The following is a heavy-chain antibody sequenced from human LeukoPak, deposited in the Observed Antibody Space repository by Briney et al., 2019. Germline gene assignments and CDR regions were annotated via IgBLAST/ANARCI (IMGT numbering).Heavy chain of an antibody. CDR2: INPSGGST. D-gene: IGHD2-15*01. J-gene: IGHJ6*02. Sequence: ASVKVSCKASGYTFTSYYMHWVRQAPGQGLEWMGIINPSGGSTSYAQKFQGRVTMTRDTSTSTVYMELSSLRSEDTAVYYCARLDCSGGSCYSEYYYYYGMDVWGQGTTVTVSS. CDR3: ARLDCSGGSCYSEYYYYYGMDV. CDR1: GYTFTSYY. V-gene: IGHV1-46*01.